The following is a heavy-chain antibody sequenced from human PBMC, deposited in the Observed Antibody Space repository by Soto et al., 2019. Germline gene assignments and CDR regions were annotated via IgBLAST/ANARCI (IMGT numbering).Heavy chain of an antibody. Sequence: SETLSLTCTVSGGSISSSSYYWGRIRQPPGKGLEWIGSFYYSGSTYYNPSLKSRVTISVDTSKNQFSLKLSSVTAADTAVYYCARQVVVVPAAMRGGAFDIWGQGTMVTVSS. CDR2: FYYSGST. CDR1: GGSISSSSYY. D-gene: IGHD2-2*01. CDR3: ARQVVVVPAAMRGGAFDI. J-gene: IGHJ3*02. V-gene: IGHV4-39*01.